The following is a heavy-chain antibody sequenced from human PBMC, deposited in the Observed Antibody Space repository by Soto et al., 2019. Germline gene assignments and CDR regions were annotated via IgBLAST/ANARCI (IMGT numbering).Heavy chain of an antibody. CDR2: IYYSGST. V-gene: IGHV4-59*01. CDR3: ARAGRVATIPSETRYYFDY. D-gene: IGHD5-12*01. J-gene: IGHJ4*02. Sequence: SETLSLTCTVSGGSISSYYWSWIRQPPGKGLEWIGYIYYSGSTNYNPSLKSRVTISVDTSKNQFSLKLSSVTAADTAVYYCARAGRVATIPSETRYYFDYWGQGTLVTVSS. CDR1: GGSISSYY.